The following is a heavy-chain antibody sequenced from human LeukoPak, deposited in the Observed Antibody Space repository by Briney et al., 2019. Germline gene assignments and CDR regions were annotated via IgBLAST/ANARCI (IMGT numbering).Heavy chain of an antibody. D-gene: IGHD3-22*01. Sequence: SETLSLTCAVYGGSFSGYYWSWIRQPPGKGLEWIGEINHSGSTNYNPSLKSRVTISVDTSKNQFSLKLSSVTAADTAVYYRARHRHRYYYDSSGSTPYYFDYWGQGTLVTVSS. CDR2: INHSGST. CDR3: ARHRHRYYYDSSGSTPYYFDY. J-gene: IGHJ4*02. V-gene: IGHV4-34*01. CDR1: GGSFSGYY.